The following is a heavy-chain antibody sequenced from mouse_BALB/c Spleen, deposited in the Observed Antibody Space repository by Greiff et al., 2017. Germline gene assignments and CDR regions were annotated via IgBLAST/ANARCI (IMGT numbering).Heavy chain of an antibody. J-gene: IGHJ4*01. Sequence: EVHLVESGGGLVKPGGSLKLSCAASGFTFSSYAMSWVRQSPEKRLEWVAEISSGGSYTYYPDTVTGRFTISRDNAKNTLYLEMSSLRSEDTAMYYCAREWYDAMDYWGQGTSVTVSS. CDR1: GFTFSSYA. CDR3: AREWYDAMDY. V-gene: IGHV5-9-4*01. CDR2: ISSGGSYT.